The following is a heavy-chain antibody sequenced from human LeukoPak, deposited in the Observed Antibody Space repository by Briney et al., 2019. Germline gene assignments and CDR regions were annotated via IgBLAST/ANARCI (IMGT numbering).Heavy chain of an antibody. D-gene: IGHD1-26*01. CDR1: GLTFNTSG. J-gene: IGHJ4*02. V-gene: IGHV3-33*01. CDR2: IWPDGSNT. Sequence: GGSLRLSCAASGLTFNTSGVHWVRQAPGKGLEWVAVIWPDGSNTNYADSVKGRFTISRDNSKDTLSLQMNSLRAEDTAVYYCARDPYGSLDYWGQGTLVTVSS. CDR3: ARDPYGSLDY.